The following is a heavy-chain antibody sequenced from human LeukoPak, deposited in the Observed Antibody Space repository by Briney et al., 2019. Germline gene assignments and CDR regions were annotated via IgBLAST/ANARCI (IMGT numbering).Heavy chain of an antibody. CDR2: INHSGST. J-gene: IGHJ4*02. CDR1: GGSFSGYY. V-gene: IGHV4-34*01. D-gene: IGHD6-13*01. CDR3: ARGPRAGYSSSRFDY. Sequence: SETLSLTCAVYGGSFSGYYWSWIRQPPGKGLEWIGEINHSGSTNYNPSLKSRVTISVDTSKNQFSLKLSSVTAADTAVYYCARGPRAGYSSSRFDYWGQGTLITVSS.